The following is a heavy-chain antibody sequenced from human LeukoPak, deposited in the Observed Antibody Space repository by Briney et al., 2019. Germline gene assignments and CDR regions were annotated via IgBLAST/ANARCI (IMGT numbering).Heavy chain of an antibody. V-gene: IGHV4-61*02. CDR3: ASESQLIAAAGYMDV. CDR1: GGSISSGSYY. J-gene: IGHJ6*03. D-gene: IGHD6-13*01. Sequence: SETLSLTCTISGGSISSGSYYWSWIRQPAGKGLEWIGRIYTSGSTNYNPSLKSRVTISVDTSKNQFSLKLSSVTAADTAVYYCASESQLIAAAGYMDVWGKGTTVTVSS. CDR2: IYTSGST.